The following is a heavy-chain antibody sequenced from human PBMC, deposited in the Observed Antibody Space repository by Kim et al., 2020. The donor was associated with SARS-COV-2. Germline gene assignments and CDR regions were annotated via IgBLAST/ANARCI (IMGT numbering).Heavy chain of an antibody. CDR1: GGSIISDTHY. D-gene: IGHD3-9*01. CDR2: ITHGGST. J-gene: IGHJ4*02. V-gene: IGHV4-39*07. Sequence: SETLSLTCTVSGGSIISDTHYWGWVRQPPGKGLEWIGRITHGGSTYYDPSLKSRVTMPIDTSTNQFFLRLASVTAADTAVYFCAKVDEEFDNWVQGPLVTVSS. CDR3: AKVDEEFDN.